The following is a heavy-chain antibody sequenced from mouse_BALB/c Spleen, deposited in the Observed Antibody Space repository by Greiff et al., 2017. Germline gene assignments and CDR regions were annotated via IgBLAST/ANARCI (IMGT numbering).Heavy chain of an antibody. CDR3: ARYDGYGFAY. J-gene: IGHJ3*01. CDR1: GFNIKDYY. CDR2: IDPENGNT. D-gene: IGHD2-3*01. V-gene: IGHV14-1*02. Sequence: VQLKQSGAELVRPGALVKLSCKASGFNIKDYYMHWVKQRPEQGLEWIGWIDPENGNTIYDPKFQGKASITADTSSNTAYLQLSSLTSEDTAVYYCARYDGYGFAYWGQGTLVTVSA.